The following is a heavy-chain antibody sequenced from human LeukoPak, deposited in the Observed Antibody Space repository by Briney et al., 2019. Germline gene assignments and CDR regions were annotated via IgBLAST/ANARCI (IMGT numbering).Heavy chain of an antibody. D-gene: IGHD1-26*01. CDR1: GLTFSSHW. CDR3: ARPEGATLHFDY. V-gene: IGHV3-7*01. Sequence: GGSLRLSCIASGLTFSSHWMNWVRQAPGKGLEWVANIMQDGSEKYYVDSVKGRFIISRDNAKNSLYLQMNSLRAEDTAVYYCARPEGATLHFDYWGQGTLVTVSS. CDR2: IMQDGSEK. J-gene: IGHJ4*02.